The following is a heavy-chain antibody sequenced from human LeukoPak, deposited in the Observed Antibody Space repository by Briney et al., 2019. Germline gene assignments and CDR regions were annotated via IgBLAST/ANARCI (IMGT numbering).Heavy chain of an antibody. CDR3: ARATTVVTHVFDY. V-gene: IGHV3-21*01. CDR1: GFTFSSYS. CDR2: ISSSSSYI. Sequence: GSLRLSCAASGFTFSSYSMNWVRQAPGKGLEWVSSISSSSSYIYYADSVKGRFTISRDNAKNSLYLQMNSLRAEDTAVYYCARATTVVTHVFDYWGQGTLVTVSS. J-gene: IGHJ4*02. D-gene: IGHD4-23*01.